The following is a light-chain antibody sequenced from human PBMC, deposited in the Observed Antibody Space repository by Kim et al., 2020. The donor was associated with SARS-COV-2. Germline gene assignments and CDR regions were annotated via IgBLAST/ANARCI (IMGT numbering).Light chain of an antibody. Sequence: QRVTISCSGSSSNIGAGSDVLWYQQFPGAAPKLLIYGNKNRPSGVPDRFSGSKSGTSASLAITALQAEDEADYYCQSYDNSLRGVVFGGGTKVTVL. CDR3: QSYDNSLRGVV. J-gene: IGLJ2*01. CDR2: GNK. CDR1: SSNIGAGSD. V-gene: IGLV1-40*01.